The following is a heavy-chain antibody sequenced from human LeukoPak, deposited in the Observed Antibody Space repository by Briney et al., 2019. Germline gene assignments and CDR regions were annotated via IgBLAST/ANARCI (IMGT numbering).Heavy chain of an antibody. D-gene: IGHD3-10*01. J-gene: IGHJ4*02. CDR2: ISSSGSTI. CDR3: ARLEYYYVSGNYYKLFDY. Sequence: GGSLRLSCAASGFTFSSYNMNWVRQAPGKGLEWVSDISSSGSTIYFADSVKGRFTISRDNAKNSLYLQMNSLRDDDTAVYYCARLEYYYVSGNYYKLFDYWGQGTLVTVCS. V-gene: IGHV3-48*02. CDR1: GFTFSSYN.